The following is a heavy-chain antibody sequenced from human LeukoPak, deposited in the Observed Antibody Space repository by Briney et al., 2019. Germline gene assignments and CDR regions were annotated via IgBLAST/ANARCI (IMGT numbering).Heavy chain of an antibody. Sequence: ASETLSLTRTVSGGSISSYSWSWIRQPAGKGLEWIGRLYASGSTNYNPSLKSRVTMSVDTSKNQFSLKLSSVTAADTAVYYCVEFDFDYWGQGTLVTVSS. J-gene: IGHJ4*02. V-gene: IGHV4-4*07. CDR1: GGSISSYS. CDR3: VEFDFDY. CDR2: LYASGST.